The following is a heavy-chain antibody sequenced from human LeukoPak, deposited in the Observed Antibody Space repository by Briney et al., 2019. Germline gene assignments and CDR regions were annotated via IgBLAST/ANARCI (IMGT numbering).Heavy chain of an antibody. J-gene: IGHJ6*02. CDR2: IIPIFGTA. D-gene: IGHD6-13*01. CDR1: GGTFSSYA. CDR3: ARVTLGYSRSGDNYYYYGMDV. Sequence: ASVTVSCKASGGTFSSYAISWVRQAPGQGLEWMGGIIPIFGTANYAQKFQGRVTITADESTSTAYMELSSLRSEDTAVYYCARVTLGYSRSGDNYYYYGMDVWGQGTTVSVSS. V-gene: IGHV1-69*13.